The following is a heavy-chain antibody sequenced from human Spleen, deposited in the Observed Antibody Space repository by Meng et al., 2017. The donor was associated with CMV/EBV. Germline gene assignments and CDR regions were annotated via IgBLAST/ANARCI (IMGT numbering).Heavy chain of an antibody. CDR3: VRIRENKAQIVVVPAAKHRGY. CDR1: GFTFSNSD. D-gene: IGHD2-2*01. Sequence: GGSLRLSCAASGFTFSNSDMNWVRQAPGKGLEWVSGVSWNGSRTHYADSVKGRFIISRDNSRNFLYQQMNSLRPEDMAVYYCVRIRENKAQIVVVPAAKHRGYWGQGTLVTVSS. V-gene: IGHV3-19*01. CDR2: VSWNGSRT. J-gene: IGHJ4*02.